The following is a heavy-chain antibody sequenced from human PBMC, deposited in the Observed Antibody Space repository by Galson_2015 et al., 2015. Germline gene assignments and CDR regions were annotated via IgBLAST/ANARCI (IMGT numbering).Heavy chain of an antibody. CDR2: ISAGGDTT. J-gene: IGHJ4*02. CDR3: AKDLTGWGYFDD. CDR1: GFTFTTSP. Sequence: SLRLSCAASGFTFTTSPMSWVRQAPGKGLEWVTVISAGGDTTHYADSVKGRFTISRDNSKSTLYLQMNSLRAEDTAVYYCAKDLTGWGYFDDWGQGTLVTVSS. D-gene: IGHD7-27*01. V-gene: IGHV3-23*01.